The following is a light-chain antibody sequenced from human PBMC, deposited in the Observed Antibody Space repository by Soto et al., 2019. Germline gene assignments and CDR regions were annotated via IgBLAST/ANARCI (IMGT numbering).Light chain of an antibody. Sequence: EVVLTQSPVTLSLSPGERATLSCRASQSVSSPYLAWYQQKPGQPPRLLIYGASSRATDIPDRFIGSGSGTEFTLTIAILAPDDFAMYYCQQYGSSPFTFGPGTKVDI. J-gene: IGKJ3*01. CDR3: QQYGSSPFT. CDR1: QSVSSPY. V-gene: IGKV3-20*01. CDR2: GAS.